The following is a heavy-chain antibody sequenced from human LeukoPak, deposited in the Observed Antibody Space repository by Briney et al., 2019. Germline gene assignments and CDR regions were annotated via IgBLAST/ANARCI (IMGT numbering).Heavy chain of an antibody. CDR2: INPNSGGT. CDR3: ARDRYEGYCSSTSCRNWFDP. V-gene: IGHV1-2*04. J-gene: IGHJ5*02. CDR1: GYTFTGYY. D-gene: IGHD2-2*01. Sequence: ASVKVSCKASGYTFTGYYMHWVRQAPGQGLEWMGWINPNSGGTNYAQKFQGWVTMTRDTSISTAYMELSRLRSDDTAVYYCARDRYEGYCSSTSCRNWFDPWGQGTLVTVSS.